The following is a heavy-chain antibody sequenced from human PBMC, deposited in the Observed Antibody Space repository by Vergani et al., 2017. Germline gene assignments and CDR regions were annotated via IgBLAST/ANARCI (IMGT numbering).Heavy chain of an antibody. CDR1: GGSISSYY. D-gene: IGHD3-22*01. J-gene: IGHJ5*02. Sequence: QVQLQESGPGLVKPSETLSLTCTVSGGSISSYYWSWIRQPPGKGLEWIGYIYYSGSTNYNPSLKSRVTISVDTSKNQFSLKLSSVTAADTAVYYCARVYYYDSSGYYYLNWFDPWGQGTLDTVSS. CDR3: ARVYYYDSSGYYYLNWFDP. CDR2: IYYSGST. V-gene: IGHV4-59*01.